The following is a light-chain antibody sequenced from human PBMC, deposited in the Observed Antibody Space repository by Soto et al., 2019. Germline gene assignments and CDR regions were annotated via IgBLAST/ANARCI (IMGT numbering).Light chain of an antibody. CDR2: KAS. V-gene: IGKV1-5*03. CDR3: QQYNTYVT. Sequence: DILMTQSPSTLSASVGDRVTITCRASQSISSWLAWYQQKPGKAPKLLIYKASSLGGGVPSRFSGSGSATEFTLTISSLQPVDFATYYCQQYNTYVTFGPGTKVDIK. J-gene: IGKJ3*01. CDR1: QSISSW.